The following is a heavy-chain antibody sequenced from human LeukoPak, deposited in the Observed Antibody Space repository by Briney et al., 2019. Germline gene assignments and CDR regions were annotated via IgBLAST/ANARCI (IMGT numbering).Heavy chain of an antibody. D-gene: IGHD2-15*01. V-gene: IGHV3-30-3*01. CDR1: GFTLSSYA. J-gene: IGHJ3*02. CDR3: ARETLLAFDI. CDR2: ISYDGSNK. Sequence: PGGSLRLSCAASGFTLSSYAMHWVRQAPGKGLEWVAVISYDGSNKYYADSVKGRFTISRDNSKNTLYLQMNSLRAEDTAVYYCARETLLAFDIWGQGTMVTVSS.